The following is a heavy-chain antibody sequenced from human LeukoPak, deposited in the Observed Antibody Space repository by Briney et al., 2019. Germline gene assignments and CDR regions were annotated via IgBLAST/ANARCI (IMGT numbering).Heavy chain of an antibody. CDR3: AKYYYDSSGYLVGNDY. CDR1: GGSINNFY. V-gene: IGHV4-4*07. Sequence: SETLSLTCIVSGGSINNFYWNWIRQPAGKGLEWIGRVHDSGNTNYNPSLKSRVTMSVDRSKNQFSLKLTSVTAADTAVYYCAKYYYDSSGYLVGNDYWGQGTLVTVSS. CDR2: VHDSGNT. D-gene: IGHD3-22*01. J-gene: IGHJ4*02.